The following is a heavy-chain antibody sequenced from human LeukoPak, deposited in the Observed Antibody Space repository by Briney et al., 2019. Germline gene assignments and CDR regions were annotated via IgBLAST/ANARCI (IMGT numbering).Heavy chain of an antibody. V-gene: IGHV3-30*18. J-gene: IGHJ2*01. D-gene: IGHD6-13*01. CDR3: AKDSDGSSWDWYFDL. CDR2: ISYDGSNK. Sequence: GRSLRLSCAASGFTFSSYGMHWVRQAPGKGLEWVAVISYDGSNKYYADSVKGRFTISRDNSKNTLYLQMNSLRAEDTALYYCAKDSDGSSWDWYFDLWGRGTLVTV. CDR1: GFTFSSYG.